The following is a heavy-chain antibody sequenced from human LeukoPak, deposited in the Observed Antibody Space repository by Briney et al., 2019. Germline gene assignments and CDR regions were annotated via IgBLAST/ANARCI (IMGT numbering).Heavy chain of an antibody. V-gene: IGHV1-18*01. D-gene: IGHD6-13*01. J-gene: IGHJ3*02. CDR2: ISAYNGNT. CDR3: ARVRGIDAFDI. CDR1: GYTFTSYG. Sequence: ASVKVSCKASGYTFTSYGISWVRQAPGQGLEWMGWISAYNGNTNYAQKFQGRVTITADKSTSTAYMELSSLRSEDTAVYYCARVRGIDAFDIWGQGTMVTVSS.